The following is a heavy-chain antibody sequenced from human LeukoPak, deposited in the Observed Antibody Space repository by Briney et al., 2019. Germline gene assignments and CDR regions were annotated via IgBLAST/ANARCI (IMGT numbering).Heavy chain of an antibody. CDR2: INAGNGNT. D-gene: IGHD6-13*01. CDR1: GYTFTSYA. CDR3: ARDGYSSSWLRHFDY. J-gene: IGHJ4*02. V-gene: IGHV1-3*01. Sequence: GAPVKVSCKASGYTFTSYAMHWVRQAPGQRLEWMGWINAGNGNTKYSQKFQGRVTITRDTSASTAYMELSSLRSEDTAVYYCARDGYSSSWLRHFDYWGQGTLVTVSS.